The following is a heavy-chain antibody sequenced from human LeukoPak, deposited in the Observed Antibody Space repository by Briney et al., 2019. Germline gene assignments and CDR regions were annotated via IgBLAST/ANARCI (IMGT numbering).Heavy chain of an antibody. D-gene: IGHD4-23*01. CDR2: IYYSGSP. J-gene: IGHJ5*02. Sequence: SETLSLTCTVFGGSLNSGSYYWSWVRQHPGKGLEWIGSIYYSGSPYYNPSLKSRVTISVDTSKHQFSLKLSSVPAADTAVYYCARRVSGNPFDPWGQGTLVTASS. CDR1: GGSLNSGSYY. CDR3: ARRVSGNPFDP. V-gene: IGHV4-39*01.